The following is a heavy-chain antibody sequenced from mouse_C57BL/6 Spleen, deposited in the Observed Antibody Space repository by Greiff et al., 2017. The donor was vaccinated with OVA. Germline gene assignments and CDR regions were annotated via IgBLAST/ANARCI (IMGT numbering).Heavy chain of an antibody. CDR1: GYAFSSSW. CDR3: ARKGIYDGYSLLFFDY. Sequence: VQLQESGPELVKPGASVKISCKASGYAFSSSWMNWVKQRPGKGLEWIGRIYPGDGDTNYNGKFKGKATLTADKSSSTAYMQLSSLTSEDSAVYFCARKGIYDGYSLLFFDYWGQGTTLTVSS. CDR2: IYPGDGDT. D-gene: IGHD2-3*01. V-gene: IGHV1-82*01. J-gene: IGHJ2*01.